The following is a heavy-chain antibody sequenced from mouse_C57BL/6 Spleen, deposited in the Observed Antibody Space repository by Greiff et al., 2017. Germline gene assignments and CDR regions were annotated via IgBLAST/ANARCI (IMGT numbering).Heavy chain of an antibody. J-gene: IGHJ4*01. Sequence: QVQLQQPGAELVRPGTSVKLSCKASGYTFTSYWMHWVKQRPGQGLEWIGVIDPSDSYTNYNQKFKCKATLTVDTSSSTAYMQLSSLTSEDSAVYYCARGRLTMDYWGQGTSVTVSS. D-gene: IGHD4-1*01. V-gene: IGHV1-59*01. CDR1: GYTFTSYW. CDR2: IDPSDSYT. CDR3: ARGRLTMDY.